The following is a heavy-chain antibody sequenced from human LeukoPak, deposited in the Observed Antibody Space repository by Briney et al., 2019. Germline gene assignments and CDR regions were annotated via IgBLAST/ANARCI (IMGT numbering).Heavy chain of an antibody. V-gene: IGHV3-30*18. D-gene: IGHD3-10*01. Sequence: GGPLRLSCAASGFTFSSYGMHWVRQAPGKGLEWVAVISYDGSNKYYADSVKGRFTISRDNSKNTLYLQMNSLRAEDTAVYYCAKDRGRGWFDPWGQGTLVTVSS. J-gene: IGHJ5*02. CDR1: GFTFSSYG. CDR2: ISYDGSNK. CDR3: AKDRGRGWFDP.